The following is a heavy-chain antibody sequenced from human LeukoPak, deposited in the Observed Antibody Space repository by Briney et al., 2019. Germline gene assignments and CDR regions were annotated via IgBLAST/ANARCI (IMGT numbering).Heavy chain of an antibody. CDR2: IRSDGSNK. Sequence: PGGSLRLSCAGSGFSFSSYGMHWVRQAPGKGLEWMAFIRSDGSNKYYADSVKGRFTISRDNSKNTLYLQMNSLRAEDTAVYYCARDGPQDFWSGQGIYYYYYYMDVWGKGTTVTVSS. CDR3: ARDGPQDFWSGQGIYYYYYYMDV. D-gene: IGHD3-3*01. CDR1: GFSFSSYG. J-gene: IGHJ6*03. V-gene: IGHV3-30*02.